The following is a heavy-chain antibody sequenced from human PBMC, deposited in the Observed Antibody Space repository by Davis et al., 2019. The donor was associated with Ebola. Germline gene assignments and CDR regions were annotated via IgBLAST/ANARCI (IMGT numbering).Heavy chain of an antibody. J-gene: IGHJ3*02. CDR2: ISGSGGST. CDR3: AKDTSNIWFDI. CDR1: GYTFKNYA. Sequence: AASVKVSCKASGYTFKNYAISWVRQAPGKGLEWVSAISGSGGSTYYADSVKGRFTISRDNSKNTLYLQMNSLRAEDTAVYYCAKDTSNIWFDIWGQGTMVTVSS. D-gene: IGHD1-26*01. V-gene: IGHV3-23*01.